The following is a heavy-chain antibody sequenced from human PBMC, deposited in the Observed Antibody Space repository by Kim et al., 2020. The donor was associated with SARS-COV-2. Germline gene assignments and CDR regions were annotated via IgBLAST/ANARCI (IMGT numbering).Heavy chain of an antibody. CDR2: ISYDGSNK. J-gene: IGHJ5*02. CDR3: STSTMMAP. V-gene: IGHV3-30*03. Sequence: GGSLRLSCAASGFTFSSYGMHWVRQAPGKGLEWVAVISYDGSNKYYADSVKGRFTISRDNSKNTLYLQMNSLRAEDTAVYYCSTSTMMAPWGQGTLVTVS. D-gene: IGHD3-22*01. CDR1: GFTFSSYG.